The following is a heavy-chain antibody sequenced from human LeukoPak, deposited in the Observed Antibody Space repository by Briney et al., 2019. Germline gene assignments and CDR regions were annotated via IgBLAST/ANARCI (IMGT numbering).Heavy chain of an antibody. D-gene: IGHD3-22*01. CDR1: GFTFSSYS. Sequence: GGSLRLSCAGSGFTFSSYSMNWVRQAPGKGLEWVSSISSSSSYISYADSVKGRFTISRDNAKNSLYLQMNSLRAEDTAVYYCARDRAGFYDSTSYYYDAFDIWGQGTVVTVSS. V-gene: IGHV3-21*01. CDR2: ISSSSSYI. CDR3: ARDRAGFYDSTSYYYDAFDI. J-gene: IGHJ3*02.